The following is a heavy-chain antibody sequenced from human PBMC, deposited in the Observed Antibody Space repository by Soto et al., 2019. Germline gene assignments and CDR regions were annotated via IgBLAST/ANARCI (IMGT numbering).Heavy chain of an antibody. Sequence: QVQLQQWGAGLLKPSETLSLTCAVYGGSFSGYYWSWIRQPPGKGLEWIGEINHSGSTNYNPSLKRRVTISVDTSKNQFSLKLSSVTAADTAVYYCARGGSGSYYSGYYYYYMDVWGKGTTVTVSS. D-gene: IGHD3-10*01. J-gene: IGHJ6*03. CDR2: INHSGST. CDR1: GGSFSGYY. CDR3: ARGGSGSYYSGYYYYYMDV. V-gene: IGHV4-34*01.